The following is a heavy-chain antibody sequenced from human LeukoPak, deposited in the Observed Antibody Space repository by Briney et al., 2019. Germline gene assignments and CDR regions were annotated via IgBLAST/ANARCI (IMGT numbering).Heavy chain of an antibody. CDR2: ISPYNVNT. CDR3: TRTVLDCTHGVCYGY. D-gene: IGHD2-8*01. J-gene: IGHJ4*02. CDR1: GYTFTNYG. Sequence: GASVKVSCKTSGYTFTNYGLSWVRQAPGQGLEWMGWISPYNVNTHYAQKFQGRVTVTADTSTSTAYMELRSLTSDDTAVYYCTRTVLDCTHGVCYGYWGQGTLVTVSS. V-gene: IGHV1-18*01.